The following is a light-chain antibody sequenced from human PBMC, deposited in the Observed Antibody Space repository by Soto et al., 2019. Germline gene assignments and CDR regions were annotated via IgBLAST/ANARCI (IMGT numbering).Light chain of an antibody. CDR3: LQYDKWPPWT. Sequence: EIVLTQSPGTLPLSPGERATLSCRASQSVSSSYLAWYQQKPGQAPRLLIYGASSRATGTPDRFSGSGSGTEFTLTISSLQSDDFAVYYCLQYDKWPPWTFGQGTKVDIK. CDR2: GAS. J-gene: IGKJ1*01. CDR1: QSVSSSY. V-gene: IGKV3-20*01.